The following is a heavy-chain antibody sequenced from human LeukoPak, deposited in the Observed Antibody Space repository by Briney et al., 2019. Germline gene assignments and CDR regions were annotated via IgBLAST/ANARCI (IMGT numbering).Heavy chain of an antibody. D-gene: IGHD6-19*01. CDR1: GYTFTGYY. J-gene: IGHJ3*02. CDR3: ARYNYNSGWPDAFDI. CDR2: INPNTGGT. V-gene: IGHV1-2*02. Sequence: ASVKVSGKASGYTFTGYYMHWVRQAPGQGLEWMGFINPNTGGTHYAQKFQGRVTVTGDTSISTAYMELSSLRSDDTAVYYCARYNYNSGWPDAFDIWGQGTMVTVSS.